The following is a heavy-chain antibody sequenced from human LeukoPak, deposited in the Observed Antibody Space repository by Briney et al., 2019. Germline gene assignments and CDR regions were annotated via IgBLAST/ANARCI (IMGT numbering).Heavy chain of an antibody. CDR1: GFTFSTYS. CDR3: ARDWSGDDY. V-gene: IGHV3-21*01. CDR2: ISSSSTYI. J-gene: IGHJ4*02. D-gene: IGHD3-3*01. Sequence: PGGSLRLSYAASGFTFSTYSMSWVRQAPGKGLEWVSSISSSSTYIYYVDSVKGRFTISRDDAKNSLYLQMNSLRADDTAVYYCARDWSGDDYWGQGTLVTVSS.